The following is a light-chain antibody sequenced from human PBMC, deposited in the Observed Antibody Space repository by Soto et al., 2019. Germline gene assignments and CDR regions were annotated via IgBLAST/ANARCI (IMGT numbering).Light chain of an antibody. Sequence: DIQVTQSPSSLSASVGDRVTITCRASQSISSWLAWYQQKPGKAPKLLIYDGSSFESGVPSRFSGSGSGTEFTLTISSLQPDDSATYYCQHYKTYSRTFGQGTKVDI. CDR1: QSISSW. CDR2: DGS. V-gene: IGKV1-5*01. J-gene: IGKJ1*01. CDR3: QHYKTYSRT.